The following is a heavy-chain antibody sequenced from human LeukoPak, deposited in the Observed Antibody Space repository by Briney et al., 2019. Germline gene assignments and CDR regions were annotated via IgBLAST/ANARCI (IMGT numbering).Heavy chain of an antibody. Sequence: SVKVSCKASGGTFISYAISWVGQAPGQGGEGMGGIIPIFGTANYAQKFQGRVTITTDESTSTAYMALSSLRSEDTAVYYCARSRIAVAPFDYWGQGTLVTVSS. CDR3: ARSRIAVAPFDY. J-gene: IGHJ4*02. V-gene: IGHV1-69*05. CDR1: GGTFISYA. D-gene: IGHD6-19*01. CDR2: IIPIFGTA.